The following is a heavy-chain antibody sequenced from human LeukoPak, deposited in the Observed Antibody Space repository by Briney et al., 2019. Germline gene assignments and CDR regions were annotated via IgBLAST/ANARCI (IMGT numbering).Heavy chain of an antibody. D-gene: IGHD4-17*01. Sequence: PGGSLRLSCAASGFTFTSYAMSWVRQAPGKGLEWVSGISGSISSTYYAASVKGRFTNSRDNSKNMLYLQMNSLRAEDTALYYCARDPYGDYYFDSWGQGTLVTVSS. CDR2: ISGSISST. CDR1: GFTFTSYA. CDR3: ARDPYGDYYFDS. J-gene: IGHJ4*02. V-gene: IGHV3-23*01.